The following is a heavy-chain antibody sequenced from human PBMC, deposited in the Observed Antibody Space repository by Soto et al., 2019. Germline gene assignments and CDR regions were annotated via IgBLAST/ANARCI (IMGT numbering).Heavy chain of an antibody. D-gene: IGHD2-15*01. V-gene: IGHV3-11*06. CDR3: ASGGRCSGGSCYFNFDY. CDR2: ISSSSSYT. J-gene: IGHJ4*02. CDR1: GFTFSDYY. Sequence: GGSLRLSCAASGFTFSDYYMSWIRQAPGKGLEWVSYISSSSSYTNYADSVKGRFTISRDNAKNSLYLQMNSLRAEDTAVYYCASGGRCSGGSCYFNFDYWGQGTLVTVSS.